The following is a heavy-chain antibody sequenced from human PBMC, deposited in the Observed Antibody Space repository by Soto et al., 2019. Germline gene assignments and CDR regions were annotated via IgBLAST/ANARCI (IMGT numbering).Heavy chain of an antibody. CDR3: TRHKSSDYVQGYFQY. J-gene: IGHJ1*01. CDR1: DGSINRRSYY. Sequence: QLQLQESSPRLLKPSETLSLTCSVSDGSINRRSYYWGWIRQSPGKGLEWIGSVYYSGNTYYYPSLKSRVSISVDTSKTPFSLKLPSVAVADTAIYYCTRHKSSDYVQGYFQYWSQGTLVTVSS. D-gene: IGHD4-17*01. CDR2: VYYSGNT. V-gene: IGHV4-39*01.